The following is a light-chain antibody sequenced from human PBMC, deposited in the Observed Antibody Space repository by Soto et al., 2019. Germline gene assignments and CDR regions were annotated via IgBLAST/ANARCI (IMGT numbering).Light chain of an antibody. V-gene: IGLV7-43*01. J-gene: IGLJ3*02. Sequence: QAVVTQEPSLTVSPGGTVTLTCASNTGAVTSGYYPNWFQQKPGQPPRALIYSISNKHSWTPARFSGSLLGGKAALTLSGVRPEDEAEYYCLVFYDNTWVFGGGTKVTVL. CDR2: SIS. CDR1: TGAVTSGYY. CDR3: LVFYDNTWV.